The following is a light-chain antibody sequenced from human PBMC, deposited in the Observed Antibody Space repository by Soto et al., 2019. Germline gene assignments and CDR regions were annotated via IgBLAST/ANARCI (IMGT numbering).Light chain of an antibody. V-gene: IGLV1-47*01. CDR3: AAWDDSLSAWV. Sequence: QSALTQPPSASGTPGQRVTISCYGGYYNIGKNLVYWYQQRPGTAPELLIYKTSQRPSGVPDRFSASNSGNSASLAISGLRSQDEAEYYCAAWDDSLSAWVFGGGTKVTVL. CDR2: KTS. CDR1: YYNIGKNL. J-gene: IGLJ3*02.